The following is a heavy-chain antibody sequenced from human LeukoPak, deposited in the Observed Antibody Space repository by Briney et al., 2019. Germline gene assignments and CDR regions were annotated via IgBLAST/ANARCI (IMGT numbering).Heavy chain of an antibody. J-gene: IGHJ4*02. CDR3: ARGRGQLRFLEWLGYFDY. Sequence: PSQTLSLTCHVSGGSISSGSYYWSWIRQPAGKGLEWIGRIYTSGSTNYNPSLKSRVTISVDTSKNQFSLKLSSVTAADTAVYYCARGRGQLRFLEWLGYFDYWGQGTLVTVSS. V-gene: IGHV4-61*02. D-gene: IGHD3-3*01. CDR2: IYTSGST. CDR1: GGSISSGSYY.